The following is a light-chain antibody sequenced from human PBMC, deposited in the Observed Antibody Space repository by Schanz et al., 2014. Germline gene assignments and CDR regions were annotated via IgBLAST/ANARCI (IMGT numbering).Light chain of an antibody. CDR1: QTVSNN. J-gene: IGKJ2*01. V-gene: IGKV3-15*01. CDR2: GAS. CDR3: QHYHSWPYT. Sequence: EIVMTQSPATLSVSPGERGTLSCRASQTVSNNLAWYQQKPGQTPRLLIYGASTRATGIPAKFSGSGSGTXFTLTISSLQPEDLAVYYCQHYHSWPYTFGQGSKLDIK.